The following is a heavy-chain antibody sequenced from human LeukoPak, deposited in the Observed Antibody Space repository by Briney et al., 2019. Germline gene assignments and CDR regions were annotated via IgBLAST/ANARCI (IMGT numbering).Heavy chain of an antibody. Sequence: ASVKVSCKASGYTFTGYYMHWVRQAPGQGLEWMGRINPNSGGTNYAQKLQGRVTMTTDTSTSTAYMELRSLRSDDTAVYYCARDPGTTMTPHNWFDPWGQGTLVTVSS. J-gene: IGHJ5*02. CDR2: INPNSGGT. V-gene: IGHV1-2*06. CDR1: GYTFTGYY. D-gene: IGHD4-11*01. CDR3: ARDPGTTMTPHNWFDP.